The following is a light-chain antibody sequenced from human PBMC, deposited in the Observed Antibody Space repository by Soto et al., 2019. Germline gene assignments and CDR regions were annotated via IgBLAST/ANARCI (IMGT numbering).Light chain of an antibody. CDR3: QQSNSFPVT. J-gene: IGKJ4*01. V-gene: IGKV1-12*01. CDR2: AAS. CDR1: QGVRSW. Sequence: DIQMTQSPSSMSASVGDSVTITCRASQGVRSWLAWYQQKPGKAPKLLIYAASSLQSGVPSRFSGSGSGTDFPLTITNLQPEDFGTYYCQQSNSFPVTFGGGTKVDIK.